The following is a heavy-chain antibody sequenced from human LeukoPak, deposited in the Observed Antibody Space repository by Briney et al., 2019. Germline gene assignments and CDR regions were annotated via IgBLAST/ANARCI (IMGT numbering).Heavy chain of an antibody. CDR2: IYGGDNT. V-gene: IGHV3-53*01. Sequence: GGSLRLSCAASGFTVNSNLMSWVRQAPGKGLEWVSGIYGGDNTYYADSVKGRFTISRDISNNTLYLQMNSLRAEDTAVYYCARGHRDSGSYTRGYFDYWGQGTLVTVSS. CDR1: GFTVNSNL. J-gene: IGHJ4*02. CDR3: ARGHRDSGSYTRGYFDY. D-gene: IGHD1-26*01.